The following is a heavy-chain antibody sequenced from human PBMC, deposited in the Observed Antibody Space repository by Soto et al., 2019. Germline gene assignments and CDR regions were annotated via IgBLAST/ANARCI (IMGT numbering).Heavy chain of an antibody. CDR1: ESTFMNYD. V-gene: IGHV1-8*01. J-gene: IGHJ5*02. Sequence: ASVRGSCKASESTFMNYDISWVRQATGQGLEWMGWMNPNSGNTGYALKFQRRVNMTRNTSIYTVYLELSSLASDDTAVYYCVSTESSGKLNWLHXWGQGTSVTIS. CDR2: MNPNSGNT. D-gene: IGHD1-1*01. CDR3: VSTESSGKLNWLHX.